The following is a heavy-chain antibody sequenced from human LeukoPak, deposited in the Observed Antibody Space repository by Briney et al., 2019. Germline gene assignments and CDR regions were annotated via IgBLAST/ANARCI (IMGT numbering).Heavy chain of an antibody. Sequence: GSLRLSYAASGFTFSNYAMHWVRQAPGKGLEYVSAISSNGGSTYYANSVKGRFTISRDNSKNTLYLQMGSLRVEDMAVYYCASSPPSGTTWYFDLWGRGTLVTVSS. CDR1: GFTFSNYA. CDR2: ISSNGGST. V-gene: IGHV3-64*01. J-gene: IGHJ2*01. D-gene: IGHD1/OR15-1a*01. CDR3: ASSPPSGTTWYFDL.